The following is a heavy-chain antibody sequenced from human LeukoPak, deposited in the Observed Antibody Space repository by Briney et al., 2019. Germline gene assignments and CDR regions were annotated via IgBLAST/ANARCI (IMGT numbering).Heavy chain of an antibody. CDR2: IYYSGST. CDR3: ARVRDGYNEDAFDI. Sequence: PSETLFLTCTVSGVSISSYYWSWIRQPPGKGLEWIGYIYYSGSTNYNPSLKSRVTISVDTSKNQFSLKLSSVTAADTAVYYCARVRDGYNEDAFDIWGQGTMVTVSS. D-gene: IGHD5-24*01. J-gene: IGHJ3*02. V-gene: IGHV4-59*01. CDR1: GVSISSYY.